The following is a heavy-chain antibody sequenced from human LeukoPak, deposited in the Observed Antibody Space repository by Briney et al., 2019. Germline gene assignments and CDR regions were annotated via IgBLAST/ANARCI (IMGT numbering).Heavy chain of an antibody. V-gene: IGHV3-30*02. J-gene: IGHJ6*03. CDR2: IRYDATNT. CDR3: AKDFYYAWGTLYYYMDV. CDR1: GFSFSSYG. D-gene: IGHD3-16*01. Sequence: GGSLRLSCAASGFSFSSYGMHWVRQAPGKGLEWVAFIRYDATNTYYADSVKGRFTISRDNSKNTLFLQMNSLRAEDAAMYYCAKDFYYAWGTLYYYMDVWGKGTTVTISS.